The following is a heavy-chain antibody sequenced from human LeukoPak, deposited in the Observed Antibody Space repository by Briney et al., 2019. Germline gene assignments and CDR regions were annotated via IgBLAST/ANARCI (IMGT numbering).Heavy chain of an antibody. CDR3: ARDLYDSSGYPRDYFDY. CDR1: GFTVSSNY. V-gene: IGHV3-53*05. D-gene: IGHD3-22*01. Sequence: GGSLRLSCAASGFTVSSNYMSWVRQAPGKGLEWVSVIYSGGSTYYADSVKGRFTISGDISKNTLYLQMNNLRADDTAVYYCARDLYDSSGYPRDYFDYWGQGTLVTVSS. J-gene: IGHJ4*02. CDR2: IYSGGST.